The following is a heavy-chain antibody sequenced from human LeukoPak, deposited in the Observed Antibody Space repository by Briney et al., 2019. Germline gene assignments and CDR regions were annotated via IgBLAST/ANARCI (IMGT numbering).Heavy chain of an antibody. D-gene: IGHD1-26*01. J-gene: IGHJ4*02. Sequence: GGSLRLSCAASGFTFGSYWLTWVRQAPGKGLEWVANIKEDGSEKYYVDSVKGRFTISRDNAKDSLYLQMNSLRAEDTAVCYCARDRELVYWGQGTLVTVSS. V-gene: IGHV3-7*05. CDR2: IKEDGSEK. CDR3: ARDRELVY. CDR1: GFTFGSYW.